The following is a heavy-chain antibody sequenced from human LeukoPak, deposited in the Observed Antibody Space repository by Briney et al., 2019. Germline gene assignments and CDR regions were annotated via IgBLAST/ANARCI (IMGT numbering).Heavy chain of an antibody. J-gene: IGHJ3*02. CDR1: GFTFSSYA. V-gene: IGHV3-30-3*01. CDR2: ISYDGSNK. CDR3: ARVGKRGYSGYAPEAHDAFDI. Sequence: GRSLRLSCAASGFTFSSYAMHWVRQAPGKGLEWVAVISYDGSNKYYADSVKGRFTISRDNSKNTLYLQMNSLRAEDTAVYYCARVGKRGYSGYAPEAHDAFDIWGQGTMVTVSS. D-gene: IGHD5-12*01.